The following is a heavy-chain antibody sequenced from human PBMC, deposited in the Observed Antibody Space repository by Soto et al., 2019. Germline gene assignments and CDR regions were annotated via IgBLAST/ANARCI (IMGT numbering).Heavy chain of an antibody. V-gene: IGHV3-30*18. CDR3: AKDYVGYCSGGSCYEYYYYYGMDV. D-gene: IGHD2-15*01. Sequence: ESGGGVVQPGRSLRLSCAASGFTFSSYGMHWVRQAPGKGLEWVAVISYDGSNKYYADSVKGRFTISRDNSKNTLYLQMNSLRAEDTAVYYCAKDYVGYCSGGSCYEYYYYYGMDVW. CDR2: ISYDGSNK. CDR1: GFTFSSYG. J-gene: IGHJ6*01.